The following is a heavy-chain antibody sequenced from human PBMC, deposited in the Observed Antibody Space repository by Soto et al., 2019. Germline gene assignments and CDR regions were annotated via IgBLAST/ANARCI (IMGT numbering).Heavy chain of an antibody. Sequence: SETLSLTCAVYGGSFSGYNWSWIRQPPGKGLEWSGEINHSGSTNYNPSLKSRVTISVDTSKNQSSLKLNSVTAADTAVYYCARGQGRDGYNFGYWGQGTLVTVSS. J-gene: IGHJ4*02. D-gene: IGHD5-12*01. CDR1: GGSFSGYN. V-gene: IGHV4-34*01. CDR3: ARGQGRDGYNFGY. CDR2: INHSGST.